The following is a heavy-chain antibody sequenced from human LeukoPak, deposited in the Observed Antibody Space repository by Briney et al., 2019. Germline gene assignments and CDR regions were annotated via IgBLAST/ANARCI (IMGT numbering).Heavy chain of an antibody. J-gene: IGHJ6*02. CDR3: AREDWGVVPAAIDGNYDYYYGMDV. Sequence: AAVKVSCRASGYTFTSYCISWVRQAPGQGLEGMGWISAYNGNTNYPQKLQGRVTMTTDPSTSTAYMELRSLRSDDTAVYYCAREDWGVVPAAIDGNYDYYYGMDVWGQGTTVTVSS. V-gene: IGHV1-18*01. D-gene: IGHD2-2*01. CDR1: GYTFTSYC. CDR2: ISAYNGNT.